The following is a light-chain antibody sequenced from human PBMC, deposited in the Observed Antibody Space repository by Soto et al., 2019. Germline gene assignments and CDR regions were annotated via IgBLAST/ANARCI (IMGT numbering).Light chain of an antibody. CDR2: DVS. V-gene: IGLV2-14*03. J-gene: IGLJ2*01. Sequence: QSVLTQPASVSGSPGQSITISCTGTSSDVGGYNYVSWYQQHPGKVPKLMIYDVSNRPSGVSNRFSGSKSGNTASLTISGFQAEDEADYHCSSYTSSSTVVFAGGTKLTVL. CDR1: SSDVGGYNY. CDR3: SSYTSSSTVV.